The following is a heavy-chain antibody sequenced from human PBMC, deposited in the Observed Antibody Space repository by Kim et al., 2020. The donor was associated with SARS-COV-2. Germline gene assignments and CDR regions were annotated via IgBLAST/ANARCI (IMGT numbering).Heavy chain of an antibody. V-gene: IGHV4-39*01. Sequence: SETLSLTCTVSGGSISSSSYYWGWIRQPPGKGLEWIGSIYYSGSTYYNPSLKSRVTISVDTSKNQFSLKLSSVTAADTAVYYCARQTYDHPYDYWGQGTLVTVSS. CDR2: IYYSGST. D-gene: IGHD3-3*01. CDR1: GGSISSSSYY. J-gene: IGHJ4*02. CDR3: ARQTYDHPYDY.